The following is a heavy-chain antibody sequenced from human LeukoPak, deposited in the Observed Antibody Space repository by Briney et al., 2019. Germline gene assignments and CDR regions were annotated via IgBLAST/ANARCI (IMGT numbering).Heavy chain of an antibody. CDR3: AKWGDYDVLTGYYVSDY. CDR2: ITGSGGNT. J-gene: IGHJ4*02. Sequence: GASLRLSCAASGFTFSNYAMSWVRQAPGKGLESFSAITGSGGNTYYADSVKGRFTISRDNSKNTVFLQMNSLRAEDTAVYYCAKWGDYDVLTGYYVSDYWGQGTLVTVSS. CDR1: GFTFSNYA. V-gene: IGHV3-23*01. D-gene: IGHD3-9*01.